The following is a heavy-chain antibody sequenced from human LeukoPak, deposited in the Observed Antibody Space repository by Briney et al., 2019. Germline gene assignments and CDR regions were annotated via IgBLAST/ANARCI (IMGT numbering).Heavy chain of an antibody. V-gene: IGHV3-33*01. CDR3: TRYNNDHFDH. D-gene: IGHD1-14*01. CDR2: IAYDGSRA. J-gene: IGHJ4*02. Sequence: PGGSLRLSCAGSGFTFGGYGMHWFRQTPGKGLEWVAVIAYDGSRAFYADSVKGRFTISRDNSKNTMSVQMDDLRAEDTAVYYCTRYNNDHFDHWGQGTLVTVSS. CDR1: GFTFGGYG.